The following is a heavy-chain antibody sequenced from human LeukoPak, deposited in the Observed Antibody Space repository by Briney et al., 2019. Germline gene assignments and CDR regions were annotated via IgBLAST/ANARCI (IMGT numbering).Heavy chain of an antibody. J-gene: IGHJ4*02. CDR1: GFTFSSYS. CDR2: ITGSGGST. D-gene: IGHD6-13*01. CDR3: AKDWALRAAGSFDY. V-gene: IGHV3-23*01. Sequence: GGSLRLSCAASGFTFSSYSMSWVRQPPGKGLEWVSTITGSGGSTYYADSVKGRFTISRDNSKNTLYLQMNNLRAEDTAVYYCAKDWALRAAGSFDYWGQGTLVTVSS.